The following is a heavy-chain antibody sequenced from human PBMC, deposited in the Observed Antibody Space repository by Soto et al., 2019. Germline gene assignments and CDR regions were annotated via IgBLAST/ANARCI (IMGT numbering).Heavy chain of an antibody. J-gene: IGHJ4*02. CDR3: ARSYDSPYYYDSSGYYPTAYGY. CDR2: ISYDGSNK. Sequence: GALRLSCAASGFTFSSYAMHWVRQAPGKGLEWVAVISYDGSNKYYADSVKGRFTISRDNSKNTLFLQMNSLRAEDTAVYYCARSYDSPYYYDSSGYYPTAYGYWGQGTLVTVSS. V-gene: IGHV3-30-3*01. CDR1: GFTFSSYA. D-gene: IGHD3-22*01.